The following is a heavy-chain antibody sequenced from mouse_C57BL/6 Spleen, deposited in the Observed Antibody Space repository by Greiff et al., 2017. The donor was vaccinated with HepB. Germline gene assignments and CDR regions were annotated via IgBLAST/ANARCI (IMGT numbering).Heavy chain of an antibody. Sequence: VQLQQSGAELVKPGASVKMSCKASGYTFTTYPIEWMKQNHGKSLEWIGNFHPYNDDTKYNEKFKGKATLTVEKSSSTVYLELSRLTSDDSAVYDCAIIYYGNYGYFDYWGQGTTLTVSS. D-gene: IGHD2-1*01. CDR2: FHPYNDDT. CDR3: AIIYYGNYGYFDY. J-gene: IGHJ2*01. CDR1: GYTFTTYP. V-gene: IGHV1-47*01.